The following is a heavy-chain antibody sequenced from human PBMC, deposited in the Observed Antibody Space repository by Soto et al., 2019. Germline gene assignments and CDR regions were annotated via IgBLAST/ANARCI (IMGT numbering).Heavy chain of an antibody. CDR1: GYSFASHA. J-gene: IGHJ6*03. CDR3: ASTTVTGFYYYYMDV. V-gene: IGHV1-3*01. Sequence: QVQLVQSGAEVKRPGASVKVSCEASGYSFASHAIHWVLQAPGQRLEWMGWINAGSGNSKYSQNFQGRVTITRDTSASTAYMELSSLRSEDTAIYYCASTTVTGFYYYYMDVWGKGTTVSVSS. CDR2: INAGSGNS. D-gene: IGHD4-4*01.